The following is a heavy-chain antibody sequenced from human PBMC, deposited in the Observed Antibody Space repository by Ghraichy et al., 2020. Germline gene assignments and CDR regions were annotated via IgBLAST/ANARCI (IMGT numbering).Heavy chain of an antibody. V-gene: IGHV1-8*01. Sequence: ASVKVSCKASGYTFTSYDINWVRQATGQGLEWMGWMNPNSGNTGYAQKFQGRVTMTRNTSISTAYMELSSLRSEDTAVYYCARSRVKAYGYNINYYYYYGMDVWGQGTTVTVSS. J-gene: IGHJ6*02. CDR1: GYTFTSYD. CDR3: ARSRVKAYGYNINYYYYYGMDV. CDR2: MNPNSGNT. D-gene: IGHD5-24*01.